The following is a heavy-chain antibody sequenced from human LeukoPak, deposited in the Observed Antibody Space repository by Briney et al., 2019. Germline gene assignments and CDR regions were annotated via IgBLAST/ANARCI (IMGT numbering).Heavy chain of an antibody. Sequence: GGSLRLSCAASGFTFSNAWRSWVRQAPGKGLEWVGRIKSKTDGGTTDYAAPVKGRFTISRDDSKNTLYLQMNSLKTEDTAVYYCTTDLGYSYGYYYYGMDVWGQGTTVAVSS. CDR1: GFTFSNAW. D-gene: IGHD5-18*01. J-gene: IGHJ6*02. V-gene: IGHV3-15*01. CDR3: TTDLGYSYGYYYYGMDV. CDR2: IKSKTDGGTT.